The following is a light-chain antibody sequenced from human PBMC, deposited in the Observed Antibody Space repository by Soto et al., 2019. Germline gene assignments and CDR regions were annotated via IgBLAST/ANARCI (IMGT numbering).Light chain of an antibody. CDR2: GES. CDR3: QQCDGTSWT. J-gene: IGKJ1*01. V-gene: IGKV3-20*01. Sequence: VLTQSPGTLSVSPGERATLSCRAGQSVSGNNLAWYQQKPGRPPRLLIYGESSRASGVPDRFSGSGSGTNFTLTINRLEPEDFAVYYCQQCDGTSWTFGQGTKVDI. CDR1: QSVSGNN.